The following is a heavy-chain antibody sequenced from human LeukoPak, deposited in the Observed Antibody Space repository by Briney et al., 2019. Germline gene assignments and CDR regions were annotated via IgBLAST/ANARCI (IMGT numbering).Heavy chain of an antibody. V-gene: IGHV3-49*03. D-gene: IGHD3-9*01. CDR3: TRAYFGWTAMNDFDY. Sequence: PGRSLRLSCTASGFTLGDYSMSWFRQAPGKGLEWGGFIRSKAYGGTTEYAASVKGRFTISRDDSKSIAYLQINSLKTEETAVYYCTRAYFGWTAMNDFDYWGQGTLVTVSS. J-gene: IGHJ4*02. CDR1: GFTLGDYS. CDR2: IRSKAYGGTT.